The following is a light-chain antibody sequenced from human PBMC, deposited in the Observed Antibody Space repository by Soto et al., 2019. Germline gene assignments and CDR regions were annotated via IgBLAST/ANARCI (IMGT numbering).Light chain of an antibody. CDR1: SSDVGGYNF. CDR3: SSYTTSTTVV. Sequence: QSVLAQPASVFGSPGQSITFSCTGTSSDVGGYNFFSWYQQHPGKAPKLMIYEVSSRPSGVSNRFSGSKSGNTASLTISGLQPEDEADYYCSSYTTSTTVVFGTGTKATVL. J-gene: IGLJ1*01. V-gene: IGLV2-14*03. CDR2: EVS.